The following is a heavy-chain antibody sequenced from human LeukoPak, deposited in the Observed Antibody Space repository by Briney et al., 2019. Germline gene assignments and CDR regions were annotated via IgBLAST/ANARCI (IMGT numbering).Heavy chain of an antibody. V-gene: IGHV3-23*01. J-gene: IGHJ3*02. CDR2: ISGSGGST. Sequence: GGSLRLSCAASGFTFSSYAMSWVRQAPGKGLEWVSAISGSGGSTYYADSVKGRFTISRDNSKNTLYLQMNSLRAEDTAVYYCARAHRGTTGAFDIWGQGTMVTVSS. CDR1: GFTFSSYA. D-gene: IGHD4-17*01. CDR3: ARAHRGTTGAFDI.